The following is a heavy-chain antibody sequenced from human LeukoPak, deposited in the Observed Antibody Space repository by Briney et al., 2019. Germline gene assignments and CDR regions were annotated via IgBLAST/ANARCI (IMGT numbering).Heavy chain of an antibody. CDR1: GFTFDDYG. D-gene: IGHD3-9*01. J-gene: IGHJ4*02. V-gene: IGHV3-20*04. CDR3: AREYFETPNQLDY. Sequence: GGSLRLSCEASGFTFDDYGMSWVRQGPGRGLEWVSGINWNGGSTGYSDSVKGRFTISRDNAKNSLYLQMNSLRAEDTALYYCAREYFETPNQLDYWGQGALVTVSS. CDR2: INWNGGST.